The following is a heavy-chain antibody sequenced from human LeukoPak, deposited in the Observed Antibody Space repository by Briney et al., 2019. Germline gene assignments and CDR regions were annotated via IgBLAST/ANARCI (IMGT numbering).Heavy chain of an antibody. CDR3: ARMAYYYDSSGYHNWFDP. CDR2: IYYSGST. J-gene: IGHJ5*02. Sequence: SETLSLTCTVSGGSISSSSYYWGWIRQPPGKGLEWIGSIYYSGSTYYNPSLKSRVTISVDTSKNQFSLKLSSVTAADTAVYYCARMAYYYDSSGYHNWFDPWGQGTLVTVSS. D-gene: IGHD3-22*01. V-gene: IGHV4-39*07. CDR1: GGSISSSSYY.